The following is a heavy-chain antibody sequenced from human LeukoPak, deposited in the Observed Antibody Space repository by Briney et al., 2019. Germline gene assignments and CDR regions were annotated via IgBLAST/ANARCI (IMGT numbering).Heavy chain of an antibody. D-gene: IGHD5-18*01. J-gene: IGHJ4*02. V-gene: IGHV5-51*01. CDR1: GYSFTSYW. CDR3: ARQVARGYSYLVY. CDR2: IYPGDSDT. Sequence: GESLKISCKGSGYSFTSYWIDWVRQMPGKGLEWMGMIYPGDSDTRYSPSFQGQVTISADKSISTAYVQWSSLKASDTAMYYCARQVARGYSYLVYWGQGTLVTVSS.